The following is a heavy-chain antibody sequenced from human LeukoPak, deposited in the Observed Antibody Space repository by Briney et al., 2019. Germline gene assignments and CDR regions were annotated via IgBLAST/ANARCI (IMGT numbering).Heavy chain of an antibody. J-gene: IGHJ4*02. CDR2: INPNSGGT. CDR3: ADSGYDSGYFDY. CDR1: GYTFTGYY. Sequence: GASVRLSCTASGYTFTGYYMHWVRQAPGQGLEWMGWINPNSGGTNYAHSFKGRVTMTRDKSNSTAYMELSRLRSDDTAVYYCADSGYDSGYFDYWGQGTLVTVSS. D-gene: IGHD5-12*01. V-gene: IGHV1-2*02.